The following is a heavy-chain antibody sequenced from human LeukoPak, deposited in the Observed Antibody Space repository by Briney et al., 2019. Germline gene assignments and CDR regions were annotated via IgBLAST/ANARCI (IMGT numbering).Heavy chain of an antibody. J-gene: IGHJ3*02. Sequence: PGGSLRLSCAASGFTFSSYGMHWVRQAPGKGLEWVAVISYDGSNKYYADSVKGRFTISRDNSKNTLYLQMNSLRAEDTAVYYCANDGFDIWGQGTMVTVSS. CDR3: ANDGFDI. V-gene: IGHV3-30*18. CDR1: GFTFSSYG. CDR2: ISYDGSNK.